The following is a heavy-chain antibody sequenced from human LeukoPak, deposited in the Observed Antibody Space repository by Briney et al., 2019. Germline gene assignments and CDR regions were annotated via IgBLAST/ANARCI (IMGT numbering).Heavy chain of an antibody. CDR2: IIPIFGTA. V-gene: IGHV1-69*05. Sequence: LVKVSCKASGGTFSSYAISWVRQAPGQGLEWMGGIIPIFGTANYAQKFQGRVTITTDESTSTAYMELSSLRSEDTAVYYCARDMWRVRGDAFDIWGQGTMVTVSS. D-gene: IGHD6-19*01. CDR3: ARDMWRVRGDAFDI. J-gene: IGHJ3*02. CDR1: GGTFSSYA.